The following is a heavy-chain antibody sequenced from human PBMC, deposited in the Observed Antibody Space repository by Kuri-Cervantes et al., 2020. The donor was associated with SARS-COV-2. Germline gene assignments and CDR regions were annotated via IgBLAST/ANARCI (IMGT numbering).Heavy chain of an antibody. CDR1: GYSISSGYY. CDR3: AKGARGDMDAFDI. D-gene: IGHD2-15*01. Sequence: SETLSLTCAVSGYSISSGYYWGWIRQPPGKGLEWIGSIYHSGSTYYNPSLKSRVTISVDTSKNQFSLNLASMSAADTAVYYCAKGARGDMDAFDIWGLGTMVTVS. CDR2: IYHSGST. J-gene: IGHJ3*02. V-gene: IGHV4-38-2*01.